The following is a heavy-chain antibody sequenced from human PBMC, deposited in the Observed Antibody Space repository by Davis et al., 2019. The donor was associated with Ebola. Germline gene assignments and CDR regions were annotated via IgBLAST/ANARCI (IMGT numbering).Heavy chain of an antibody. CDR2: IIPILSIA. Sequence: AASVKVSCKASGGTFISYAISWVRQAPGQGLEWMGRIIPILSIANYAQKFQGRVTITADKSTSTAYMELSSLRSEDTAVYYCARGHSSATGGDDYWGQGTLVTVSS. V-gene: IGHV1-69*04. J-gene: IGHJ4*02. CDR1: GGTFISYA. CDR3: ARGHSSATGGDDY. D-gene: IGHD6-19*01.